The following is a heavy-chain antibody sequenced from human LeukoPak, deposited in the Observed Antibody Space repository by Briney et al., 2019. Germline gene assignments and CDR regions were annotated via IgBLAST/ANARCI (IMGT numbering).Heavy chain of an antibody. Sequence: GGSLRLSCAASGFTFSDYYMSWIRQAPGKGLEWVSYISSSGGTIYYADSVKGRFTISRDNSKNTLYLQMNSLRAEDTAVYYCAKQGTGYYMPIIRDWGQGTLVTVSS. D-gene: IGHD3/OR15-3a*01. CDR1: GFTFSDYY. J-gene: IGHJ4*02. CDR2: ISSSGGTI. V-gene: IGHV3-11*04. CDR3: AKQGTGYYMPIIRD.